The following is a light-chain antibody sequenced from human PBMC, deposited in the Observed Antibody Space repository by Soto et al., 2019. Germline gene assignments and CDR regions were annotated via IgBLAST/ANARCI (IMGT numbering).Light chain of an antibody. V-gene: IGLV2-11*01. Sequence: QSALTQPRSVSGSPGQSVTISCTGTSSDVGGYNYVSWYQRHPGKAPKVMIYDVSERPSGVPDRFSGSKSGNTPSLTISGLQAEDEADYSCCSYAGSPKYVFGTGTTLTVL. J-gene: IGLJ1*01. CDR2: DVS. CDR1: SSDVGGYNY. CDR3: CSYAGSPKYV.